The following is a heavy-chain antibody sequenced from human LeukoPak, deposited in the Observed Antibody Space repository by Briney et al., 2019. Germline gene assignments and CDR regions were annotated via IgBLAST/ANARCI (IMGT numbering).Heavy chain of an antibody. Sequence: GESLKISCKGSGYSFTSYWISWMRQKPGKGLEWMGIIYPDNSDTRYSPSFQGHITISADTSITTAYLQWSSLKASDTAMYYCVRPNWKDKGSYNGVDVWGQGTTVTVSS. D-gene: IGHD1-1*01. J-gene: IGHJ6*02. V-gene: IGHV5-51*01. CDR1: GYSFTSYW. CDR3: VRPNWKDKGSYNGVDV. CDR2: IYPDNSDT.